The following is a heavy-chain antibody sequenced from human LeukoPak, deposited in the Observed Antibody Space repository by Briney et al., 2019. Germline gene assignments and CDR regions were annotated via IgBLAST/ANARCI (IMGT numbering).Heavy chain of an antibody. CDR3: ARGDYYDILTGQGHFDY. J-gene: IGHJ4*02. Sequence: SQTLSLTCAISGDSVSSNSAAWNWIRQSPSRVLEWLGRTYYRSKWYNDYAVSVKSRITINPDTSKNQFSLQLNSVTPEDTAVYYCARGDYYDILTGQGHFDYWGQGTLVTVSS. D-gene: IGHD3-9*01. CDR1: GDSVSSNSAA. CDR2: TYYRSKWYN. V-gene: IGHV6-1*01.